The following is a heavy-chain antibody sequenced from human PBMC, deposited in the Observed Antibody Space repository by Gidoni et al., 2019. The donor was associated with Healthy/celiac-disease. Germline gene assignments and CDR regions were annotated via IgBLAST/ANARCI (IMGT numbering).Heavy chain of an antibody. V-gene: IGHV3-23*01. Sequence: VQLLESGGGLVQPGGSLRLSCAASGITFSEYAMSWVRQAPGKGLVWVSAINAGGSNTYYADSVKGRCTISRDNSKNTLYLHMNTLRVEDTAKYYCAKGVRTPSSYCNTASCYFGNWGQGTLVTVSS. D-gene: IGHD2-2*01. CDR3: AKGVRTPSSYCNTASCYFGN. CDR1: GITFSEYA. CDR2: INAGGSNT. J-gene: IGHJ4*02.